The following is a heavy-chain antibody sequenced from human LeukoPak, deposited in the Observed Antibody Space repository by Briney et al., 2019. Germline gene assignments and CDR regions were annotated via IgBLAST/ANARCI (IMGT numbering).Heavy chain of an antibody. J-gene: IGHJ4*02. V-gene: IGHV3-23*01. CDR1: GFTFSSYA. CDR3: AKGTGWYSSSWYFDY. CDR2: IGSSGGTT. D-gene: IGHD6-13*01. Sequence: GGSLRLSCAASGFTFSSYAMTWVRQAPGGGLEWVSAIGSSGGTTYYADSVRGRFAISRDNSKNTLSLQINSLRAEDTAVYYCAKGTGWYSSSWYFDYWGQGALVTVSS.